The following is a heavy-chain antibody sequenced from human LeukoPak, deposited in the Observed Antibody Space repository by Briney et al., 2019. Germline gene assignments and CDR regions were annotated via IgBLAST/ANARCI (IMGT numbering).Heavy chain of an antibody. CDR1: GGSISSADYY. CDR3: ARARDTNPFDY. D-gene: IGHD5-24*01. J-gene: IGHJ4*02. CDR2: IYYSGST. Sequence: SQTLSLTCTVSGGSISSADYYWSWIRRPPGKGLEWIGYIYYSGSTYYNPSLKSRVTLSVDTSNNQFSLRLSSVTAADTAVYYCARARDTNPFDYWGQGTLVTVSS. V-gene: IGHV4-30-4*08.